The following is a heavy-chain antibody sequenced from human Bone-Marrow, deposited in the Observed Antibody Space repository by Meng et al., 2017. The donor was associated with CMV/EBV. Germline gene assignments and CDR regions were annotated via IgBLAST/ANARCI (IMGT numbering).Heavy chain of an antibody. CDR3: ARDPRDYRVGMDV. J-gene: IGHJ6*02. V-gene: IGHV3-21*01. D-gene: IGHD4-11*01. Sequence: GGSLRLSCAASGFTFSSYSMNWVRQAPGKGLEWVSSISSSSSYIYYADPVKGRFTISRDNAKNSLYLQMNSLRAEDTAVYYCARDPRDYRVGMDVWGQGTTVTVSS. CDR2: ISSSSSYI. CDR1: GFTFSSYS.